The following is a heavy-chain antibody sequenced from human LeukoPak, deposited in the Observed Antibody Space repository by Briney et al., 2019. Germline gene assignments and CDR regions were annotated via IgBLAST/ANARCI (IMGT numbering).Heavy chain of an antibody. V-gene: IGHV1-69*05. J-gene: IGHJ4*02. D-gene: IGHD3-22*01. Sequence: GASVKVSCRASGGTFSSYAISWVRQAPGQGLEWMGRIIPIFGTANYAQKFQGRVTITTDESTSTAYMELSSLRSEDTAVYYCARDPYYDNSGYEQFDYWGQGTLVTVSS. CDR1: GGTFSSYA. CDR2: IIPIFGTA. CDR3: ARDPYYDNSGYEQFDY.